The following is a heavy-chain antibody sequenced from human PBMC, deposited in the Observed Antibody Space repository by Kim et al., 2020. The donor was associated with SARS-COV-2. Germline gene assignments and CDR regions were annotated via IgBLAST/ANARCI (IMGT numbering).Heavy chain of an antibody. V-gene: IGHV4-59*01. CDR1: GGSISSYY. CDR3: ARVNGDYLYYFDY. Sequence: SETLSLTCTVSGGSISSYYWSWIRQPPGKGLEWIGYIYYSGSTNYNPSLKSRVTISVDTSKNQFSLKLSSVTAADTAVYYCARVNGDYLYYFDYWGQGTLVTVSS. J-gene: IGHJ4*02. CDR2: IYYSGST. D-gene: IGHD4-17*01.